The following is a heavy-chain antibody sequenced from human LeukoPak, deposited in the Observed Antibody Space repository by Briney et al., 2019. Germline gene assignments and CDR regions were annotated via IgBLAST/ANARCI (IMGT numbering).Heavy chain of an antibody. CDR1: GYTFTSYG. CDR2: ISAYNGNT. J-gene: IGHJ5*02. V-gene: IGHV1-18*01. CDR3: ARTPVGPAAGGANWFDP. Sequence: ASVKVSCKASGYTFTSYGTSWVRQAPGQGLEWMGWISAYNGNTNYAQKLQGRVTMTTDTSTSTAYMELRSLRSDDTAVYYCARTPVGPAAGGANWFDPWGQGTLVTVSS. D-gene: IGHD2-2*01.